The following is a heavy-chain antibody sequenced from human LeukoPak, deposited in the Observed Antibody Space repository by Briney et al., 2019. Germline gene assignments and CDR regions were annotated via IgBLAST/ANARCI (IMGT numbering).Heavy chain of an antibody. CDR2: FGGISGNT. D-gene: IGHD6-19*01. CDR1: GFTFSIYA. V-gene: IGHV3-23*01. CDR3: AKFRADSSGWPFDY. J-gene: IGHJ4*02. Sequence: PGGSLRFSCAAFGFTFSIYAMSWVGQAPGKGLEWVSSFGGISGNTYYADSVKGRFAIPRDNSKDTLYLQMNSLRAEDTAIYYCAKFRADSSGWPFDYWGQGTLVTVSS.